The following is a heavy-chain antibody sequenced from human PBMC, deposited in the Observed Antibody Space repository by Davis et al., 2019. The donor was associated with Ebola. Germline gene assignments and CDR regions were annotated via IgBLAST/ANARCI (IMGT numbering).Heavy chain of an antibody. CDR2: INHSGST. J-gene: IGHJ4*02. Sequence: ESLKISCAVYGGSFSGYYWSWIRQPPGKGLEWIGEINHSGSTNYNPSLKSRVTISVDTSKNQFSLKLSSVTAADTAVYYCARGFRRGFDYWGQGTLVTVSS. D-gene: IGHD2/OR15-2a*01. V-gene: IGHV4-34*01. CDR3: ARGFRRGFDY. CDR1: GGSFSGYY.